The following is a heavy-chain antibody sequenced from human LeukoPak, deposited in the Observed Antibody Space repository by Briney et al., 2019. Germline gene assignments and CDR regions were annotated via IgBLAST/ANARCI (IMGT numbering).Heavy chain of an antibody. CDR2: IYYSGST. Sequence: SETLSLTCTVSGGSISGYYWSWIRQPPGKGLEWIGFIYYSGSTNYNPSLKSRVTMSVDTSKNQFSLKLSSVTAADTAVYYCARDGDHGSGSYYPAPLDYWGQGTLVTVSS. D-gene: IGHD3-10*01. CDR1: GGSISGYY. J-gene: IGHJ4*02. CDR3: ARDGDHGSGSYYPAPLDY. V-gene: IGHV4-59*12.